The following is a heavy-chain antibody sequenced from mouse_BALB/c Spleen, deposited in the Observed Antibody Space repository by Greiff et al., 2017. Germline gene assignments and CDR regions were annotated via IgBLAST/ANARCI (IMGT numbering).Heavy chain of an antibody. V-gene: IGHV14-4*02. CDR1: GFNIKDYY. CDR2: IDPENGDT. J-gene: IGHJ3*01. Sequence: EVQLHQSGAELVRSGASVKLSCTASGFNIKDYYMHWVKQRPEQGLEWIGWIDPENGDTEYAPKFQGKATMTADTSSNTAYLQLSSLTSEDTAVYYCNAYGNPGLFAYWGQGTLVTVSA. D-gene: IGHD2-10*02. CDR3: NAYGNPGLFAY.